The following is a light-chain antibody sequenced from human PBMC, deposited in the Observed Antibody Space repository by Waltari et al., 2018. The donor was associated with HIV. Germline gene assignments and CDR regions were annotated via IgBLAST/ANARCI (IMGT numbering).Light chain of an antibody. V-gene: IGKV1-NL1*01. Sequence: DIQMTQSPSSLSASIGDTVPIPCRPSQDISNSVSWFQQQPGKVPKLLVHGAFILQRGVPSRFSGSGSGTHYTLTISGLQAEDFATYFCQQYYGVPLTFGGGTRVDI. J-gene: IGKJ4*01. CDR1: QDISNS. CDR2: GAF. CDR3: QQYYGVPLT.